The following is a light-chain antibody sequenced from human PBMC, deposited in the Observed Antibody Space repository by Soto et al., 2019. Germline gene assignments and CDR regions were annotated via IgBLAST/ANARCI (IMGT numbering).Light chain of an antibody. CDR1: QSVSDN. V-gene: IGKV3-15*01. CDR2: GAS. Sequence: EIEMTQSPATLSVSPRGRATLSFSARQSVSDNLAWHQKPPEPPPRLLIYGASSRATGLPAIFSSSGSGTDFPPTISLLAQEDSADYCCQQYGRSPTFGQGTKVDI. J-gene: IGKJ1*01. CDR3: QQYGRSPT.